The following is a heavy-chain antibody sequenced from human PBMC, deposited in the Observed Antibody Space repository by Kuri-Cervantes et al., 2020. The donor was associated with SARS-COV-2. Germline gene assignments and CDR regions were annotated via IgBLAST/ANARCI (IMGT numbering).Heavy chain of an antibody. CDR2: INPNSGGT. CDR1: GCTFSGYY. D-gene: IGHD4-23*01. V-gene: IGHV1-2*02. J-gene: IGHJ4*02. CDR3: ERDGGGTTVASYDTFYY. Sequence: ASVKVSCKASGCTFSGYYVYCVRQAPGQGREGMGWINPNSGGTNYAHKFQGRVTMTRDTSISTAYMELSRLRTDDAEVYYWERDGGGTTVASYDTFYYWGQGTLVTVSS.